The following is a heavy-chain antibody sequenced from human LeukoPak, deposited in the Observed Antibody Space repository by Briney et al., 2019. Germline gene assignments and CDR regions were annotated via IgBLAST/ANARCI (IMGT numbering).Heavy chain of an antibody. CDR2: ISGSGGST. CDR3: AKAMTYDYSNYYYYYYMDV. Sequence: GGSLRLSCAASGFTFSSYAMSWVRQALGKGLEWVSAISGSGGSTYYADSVKGRFTISRDNSKNTLYLQMNSLRAEDTAVYYCAKAMTYDYSNYYYYYYMDVWGKGTTVTVSS. V-gene: IGHV3-23*01. CDR1: GFTFSSYA. J-gene: IGHJ6*03. D-gene: IGHD4-11*01.